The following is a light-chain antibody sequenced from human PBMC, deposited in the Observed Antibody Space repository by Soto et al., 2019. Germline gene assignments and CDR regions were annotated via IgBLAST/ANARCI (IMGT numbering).Light chain of an antibody. J-gene: IGLJ2*01. CDR1: SSNIGAGYA. V-gene: IGLV1-40*01. Sequence: QSVLTQPPSVSGAPGQRLTIACTGSSSNIGAGYAVHWHQHLPGRAPKLLVYGDNNRPSGVPDRFSGSESGTSAYLTITGLQAEDEAHYYCQSYDTRLSAVVFGGGTTLTVL. CDR3: QSYDTRLSAVV. CDR2: GDN.